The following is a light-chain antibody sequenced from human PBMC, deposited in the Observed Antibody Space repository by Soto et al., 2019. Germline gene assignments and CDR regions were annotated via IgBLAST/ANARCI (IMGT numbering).Light chain of an antibody. CDR3: QTWGTGIRV. Sequence: QLVLTQAPSASAPLGATVKLACTLSSGHTKYAIAWHQQQPEKGPRFLMKVNFDGSHTKGDGIPDRFSGSSSGAERYVTISDVHSEDEADYYCQTWGTGIRVFGSGTKLTVL. V-gene: IGLV4-69*01. CDR2: VNFDGSH. CDR1: SGHTKYA. J-gene: IGLJ1*01.